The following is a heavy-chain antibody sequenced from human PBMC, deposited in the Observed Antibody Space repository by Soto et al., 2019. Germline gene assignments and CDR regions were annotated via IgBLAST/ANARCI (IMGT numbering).Heavy chain of an antibody. D-gene: IGHD6-19*01. CDR1: GFTFSSYS. Sequence: EEQLVESGGGLVKPGGSLRLSCAASGFTFSSYSMNWVRQAPGKGLEWVSSISSSSSYIYYADSVKGRFTISRDNAKNSLFLQINSMRAEDTAVYNCASLAVAGDYWGQGTLVTVSS. CDR2: ISSSSSYI. CDR3: ASLAVAGDY. J-gene: IGHJ4*02. V-gene: IGHV3-21*01.